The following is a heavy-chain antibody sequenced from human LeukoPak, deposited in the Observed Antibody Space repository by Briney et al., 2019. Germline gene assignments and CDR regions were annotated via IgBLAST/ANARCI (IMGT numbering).Heavy chain of an antibody. J-gene: IGHJ4*01. Sequence: SETLSLTCTVSGGSVSSSGHYWGWVRQPPGQGLEWIATIFYTGSRFYNPYLKSRVAISVDRSKNQFSLKLSSVAATDTAKYYGATLVRYSYWLLPTHLAVWGQGTLVTVSS. D-gene: IGHD3-9*01. V-gene: IGHV4-39*01. CDR3: ATLVRYSYWLLPTHLAV. CDR1: GGSVSSSGHY. CDR2: IFYTGSR.